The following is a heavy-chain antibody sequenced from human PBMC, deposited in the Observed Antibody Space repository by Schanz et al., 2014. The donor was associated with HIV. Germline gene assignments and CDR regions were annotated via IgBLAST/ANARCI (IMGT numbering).Heavy chain of an antibody. J-gene: IGHJ4*02. CDR2: INPNNGVT. V-gene: IGHV1-2*02. Sequence: QVQLVQSGAEVKKPGSSVKVSCKASGGSFSSYAINWVRQAPGQGLECMGWINPNNGVTNYAEEFQDRVTMTRDTSISTAYLELSRLTLDDTAVYYCARIRTKGVTGTYDWGQGTLVTVSS. D-gene: IGHD1-1*01. CDR1: GGSFSSYA. CDR3: ARIRTKGVTGTYD.